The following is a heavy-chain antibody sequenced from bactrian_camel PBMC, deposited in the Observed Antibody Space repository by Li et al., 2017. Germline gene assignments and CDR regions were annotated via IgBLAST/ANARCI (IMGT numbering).Heavy chain of an antibody. V-gene: IGHV3S31*01. CDR3: VTLRSWYLGFGY. CDR1: GYTFSNYA. CDR2: INFVGAST. D-gene: IGHD6*01. Sequence: VQLVESRGGLVQPGGSLRLSCAASGYTFSNYAMSWVRQAPGKGLEWVSGINFVGASTYYAGSVKGRFTISRDNAQTTLYLQMDSLQSDDTAVYYCVTLRSWYLGFGYWGQGTQVTVS. J-gene: IGHJ6*01.